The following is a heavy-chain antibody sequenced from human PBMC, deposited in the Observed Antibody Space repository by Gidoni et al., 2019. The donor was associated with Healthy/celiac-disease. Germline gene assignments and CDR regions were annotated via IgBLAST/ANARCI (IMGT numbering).Heavy chain of an antibody. D-gene: IGHD6-19*01. V-gene: IGHV1-8*01. Sequence: QVQLVQSGAEVKKPGASVKVSCKASGSTFTSYDIHWVRQATGQGSEWMGWMNPNSGNTGYAQKFQGRVTMTRNTSISTAYMELSSLRSEDTAVYYCARWDSSGWYVDYFDYWGQGTLVTVSS. CDR2: MNPNSGNT. CDR3: ARWDSSGWYVDYFDY. CDR1: GSTFTSYD. J-gene: IGHJ4*02.